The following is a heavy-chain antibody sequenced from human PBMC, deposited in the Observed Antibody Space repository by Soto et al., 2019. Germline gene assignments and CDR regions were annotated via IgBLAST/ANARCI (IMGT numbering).Heavy chain of an antibody. J-gene: IGHJ2*01. CDR3: ALPFLWYSSSWSDNWYFDL. Sequence: QVTLKESGPVLVKPTETLTLTCTVSGFSLSNARMGVSWIRKPPGKALEWLAHIFSNDEKSYSTSLKSRLTISKDTSKSQVVLTMTNMYPVDTATYYCALPFLWYSSSWSDNWYFDLWGRGTLVTVSS. D-gene: IGHD6-13*01. CDR1: GFSLSNARMG. CDR2: IFSNDEK. V-gene: IGHV2-26*01.